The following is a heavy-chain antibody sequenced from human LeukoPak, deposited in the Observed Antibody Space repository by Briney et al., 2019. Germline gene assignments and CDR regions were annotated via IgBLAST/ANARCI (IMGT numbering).Heavy chain of an antibody. CDR2: IYYSGST. CDR3: ARSIHAVFYYYYMDV. Sequence: SETLSLTCTVSGGSISSSSYYWGWSRQPPGKGLEWIGSIYYSGSTYYNPSLKSRVTISVDTPKNQFSLKLSSVTAADTAVYYCARSIHAVFYYYYMDVWGKGTTVTVSS. D-gene: IGHD5/OR15-5a*01. V-gene: IGHV4-39*01. J-gene: IGHJ6*03. CDR1: GGSISSSSYY.